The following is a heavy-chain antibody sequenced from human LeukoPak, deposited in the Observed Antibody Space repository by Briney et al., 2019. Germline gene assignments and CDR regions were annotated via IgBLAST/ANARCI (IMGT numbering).Heavy chain of an antibody. CDR2: IKSDGRGT. Sequence: PGGSLRLSCAASGFTFSIYWMHWVRQAPGKGLVWVSRIKSDGRGTAYADSVKGRFTISRDNARNTLYLQMNSLRDEDTAVYYCARDSPRTGPWGQGTLVTVSS. J-gene: IGHJ5*02. CDR1: GFTFSIYW. V-gene: IGHV3-74*03. D-gene: IGHD1-1*01. CDR3: ARDSPRTGP.